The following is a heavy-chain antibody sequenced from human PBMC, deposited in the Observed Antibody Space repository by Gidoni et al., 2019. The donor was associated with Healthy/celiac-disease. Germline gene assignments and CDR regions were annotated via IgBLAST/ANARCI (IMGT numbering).Heavy chain of an antibody. CDR2: ISSSGSTI. V-gene: IGHV3-11*01. CDR1: GFTFSDYY. CDR3: ARDRSSGWEPQYFQH. Sequence: QVQLVESGGGLVKPGGSLRLSCAASGFTFSDYYMSWLRQAPGKGLEWVSYISSSGSTIYYADSVKSRFTISRDNAKNSLYLQMNSLRAEDTAVYYCARDRSSGWEPQYFQHWGQGTLVTVSS. J-gene: IGHJ1*01. D-gene: IGHD6-19*01.